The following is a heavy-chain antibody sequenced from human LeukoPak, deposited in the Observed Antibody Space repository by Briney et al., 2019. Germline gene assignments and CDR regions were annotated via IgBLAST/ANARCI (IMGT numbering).Heavy chain of an antibody. CDR1: GFTFRGYT. D-gene: IGHD6-19*01. CDR3: ARPYAAAGTGDYFDY. J-gene: IGHJ4*02. Sequence: GFLRLSCVTSGFTFRGYTMDWVRQAPGKGVELVLTISSSSTYIYYADSVKGRFTISRDNSKNTLYLQMNSLRAEDTAVYYCARPYAAAGTGDYFDYWGQGTLVTVSS. V-gene: IGHV3-21*01. CDR2: ISSSSTYI.